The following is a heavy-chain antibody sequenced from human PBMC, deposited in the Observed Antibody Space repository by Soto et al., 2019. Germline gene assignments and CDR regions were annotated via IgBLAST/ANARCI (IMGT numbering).Heavy chain of an antibody. J-gene: IGHJ5*02. CDR2: IYHSGST. D-gene: IGHD2-15*01. CDR1: GGSISSGGYS. V-gene: IGHV4-30-2*01. CDR3: ARAMVARRNQNWFDP. Sequence: PSETLSLTCAVSGGSISSGGYSWSWIRQPPGKGLEWIGYIYHSGSTYYNPSLKSRVTISVDRSKNQFSLKLSSVTAADTAVYYCARAMVARRNQNWFDPWGQGTLVTSPQ.